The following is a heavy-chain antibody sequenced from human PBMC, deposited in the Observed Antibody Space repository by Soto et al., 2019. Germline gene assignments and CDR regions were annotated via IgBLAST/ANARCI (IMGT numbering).Heavy chain of an antibody. CDR3: ASPYGSGKIDY. CDR1: GFTFSSYA. Sequence: GGSLRLSCAASGFTFSSYAMHWVRQAPGKGLEWVAVISYDGSNKYYADSVKGRFTISRDNSKNTLYLQMNSLRAEDTAVYYCASPYGSGKIDYWGPGTLVTVSS. D-gene: IGHD3-10*01. V-gene: IGHV3-30-3*01. CDR2: ISYDGSNK. J-gene: IGHJ4*02.